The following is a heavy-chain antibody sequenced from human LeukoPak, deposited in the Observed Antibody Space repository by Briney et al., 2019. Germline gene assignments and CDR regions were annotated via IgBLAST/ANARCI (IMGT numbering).Heavy chain of an antibody. CDR2: IIPIFGTA. CDR3: ARGLLWFGARYYYYMDV. J-gene: IGHJ6*03. V-gene: IGHV1-69*05. CDR1: GGTFSSYA. D-gene: IGHD3-10*01. Sequence: SVKVSCKDSGGTFSSYAISWVRQAPGQGLEWMGRIIPIFGTANYAQKFQGRVTITTDESTSTAYMELSSLRSEDTAVYYCARGLLWFGARYYYYMDVWGKGTTVTVSS.